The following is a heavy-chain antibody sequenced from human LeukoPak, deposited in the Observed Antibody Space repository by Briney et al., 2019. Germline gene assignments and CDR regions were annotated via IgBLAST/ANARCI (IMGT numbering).Heavy chain of an antibody. CDR3: AKGSRGSYDY. CDR2: IIDSGIST. J-gene: IGHJ4*02. V-gene: IGHV3-23*01. D-gene: IGHD1-26*01. Sequence: PGGSLRLSCAASGFTFNSYAMTWVRQAPEKGLEWVSSIIDSGISTYYEDSVKGRFSISRDNSKNTLYLQMNSLRAEDTAVYHCAKGSRGSYDYWGQGTLVTVSS. CDR1: GFTFNSYA.